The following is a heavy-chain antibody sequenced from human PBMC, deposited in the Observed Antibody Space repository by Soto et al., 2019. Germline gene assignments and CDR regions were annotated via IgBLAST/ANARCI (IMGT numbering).Heavy chain of an antibody. CDR3: AKDPSRFGRITPFDY. D-gene: IGHD3-10*01. CDR1: GFTFSSYA. Sequence: PGGSLRLSCAASGFTFSSYAMHWVRQAPGKGLEWVAVISYDGSNKYYADSVKGRFTISRDNSKNTLYLQMNSLRAEDTAVYYCAKDPSRFGRITPFDYWGQGTLVTVSS. J-gene: IGHJ4*02. CDR2: ISYDGSNK. V-gene: IGHV3-30-3*01.